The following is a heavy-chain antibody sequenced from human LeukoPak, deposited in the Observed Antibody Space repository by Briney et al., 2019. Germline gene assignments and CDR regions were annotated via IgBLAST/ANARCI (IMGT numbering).Heavy chain of an antibody. CDR3: AGDKGSGRLILDY. V-gene: IGHV3-30-3*01. CDR1: GFTFSDYS. CDR2: ISYDGSIK. D-gene: IGHD6-19*01. Sequence: GRSLRLSCAASGFTFSDYSMHWVRQAPGKGLEWVAVISYDGSIKYYAESVKGRFPISRDNSKNTLSLQMNSLRAEDSAMYYCAGDKGSGRLILDYWGQGTPVTVSS. J-gene: IGHJ4*02.